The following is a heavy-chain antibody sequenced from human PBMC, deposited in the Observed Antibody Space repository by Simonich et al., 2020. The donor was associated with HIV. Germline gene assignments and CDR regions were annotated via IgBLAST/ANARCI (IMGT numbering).Heavy chain of an antibody. CDR2: ISGSGGST. V-gene: IGHV3-23*01. CDR3: AKDRYYNFWSGYYDY. D-gene: IGHD3-3*01. Sequence: EVQLLESGGGLVQPGGSLRLSCAASGFTFSSYAMSWVRQAPGKGREWVSDISGSGGSTYYADSVKGRFTISRDNSKNTLYLQMNSLRAEDTAVYYCAKDRYYNFWSGYYDYWGQGTLVTVSS. CDR1: GFTFSSYA. J-gene: IGHJ4*02.